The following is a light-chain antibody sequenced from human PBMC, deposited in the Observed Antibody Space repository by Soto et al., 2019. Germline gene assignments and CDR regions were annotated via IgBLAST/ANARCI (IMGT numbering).Light chain of an antibody. CDR3: QQYNRHST. Sequence: DILMTQSPSTLSASVGDRAIITCRASQSVGSWLAWYQQKPGKAPKVLIYAASSLESGVPSRFSGTGSGTEFTLTISSLQPDDSATYYCQQYNRHSTFGQGTKLEIK. J-gene: IGKJ2*01. CDR2: AAS. CDR1: QSVGSW. V-gene: IGKV1-5*03.